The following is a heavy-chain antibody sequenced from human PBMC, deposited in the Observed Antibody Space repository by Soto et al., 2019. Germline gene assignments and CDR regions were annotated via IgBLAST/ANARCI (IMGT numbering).Heavy chain of an antibody. J-gene: IGHJ6*02. D-gene: IGHD3-16*02. CDR1: GGTFSSYA. CDR2: IIPIFGTA. CDR3: ARRGFHDYVWGSYRYQGGSGYYGMDV. V-gene: IGHV1-69*13. Sequence: SVKVSCKAYGGTFSSYAISWVRQAPGQGLEWMGGIIPIFGTANYAQKFQGRVTITADESTSTAYMELSSLRSEDTAVYYCARRGFHDYVWGSYRYQGGSGYYGMDVWGQGTTVTVSS.